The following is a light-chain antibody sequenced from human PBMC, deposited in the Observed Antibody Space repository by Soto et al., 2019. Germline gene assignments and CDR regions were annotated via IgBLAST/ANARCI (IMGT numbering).Light chain of an antibody. V-gene: IGLV2-14*01. J-gene: IGLJ1*01. Sequence: QSVLTQPASVSGSPGQSITISCTGTTSDVGAYNYVSWYQHHLGKAPKLLIFEVSSRPSGISYRFFGSKSGNAASLTISGLQAEDEADYYCSSYSSNSIYVFGSGTKLTVL. CDR3: SSYSSNSIYV. CDR1: TSDVGAYNY. CDR2: EVS.